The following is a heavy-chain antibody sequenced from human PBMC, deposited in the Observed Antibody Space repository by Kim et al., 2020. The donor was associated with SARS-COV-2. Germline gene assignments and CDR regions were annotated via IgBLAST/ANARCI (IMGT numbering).Heavy chain of an antibody. Sequence: SETLSLTCNVSGGAISSYYWSWIRQPPGKGLEWIGYIYYSGSTNYNPSLKSRVTISIDTSKKQFSLKLSSVTAADTAVYYCARGRIVGVSDYWGQGTLVTVSS. CDR2: IYYSGST. CDR3: ARGRIVGVSDY. D-gene: IGHD1-26*01. CDR1: GGAISSYY. J-gene: IGHJ4*02. V-gene: IGHV4-59*01.